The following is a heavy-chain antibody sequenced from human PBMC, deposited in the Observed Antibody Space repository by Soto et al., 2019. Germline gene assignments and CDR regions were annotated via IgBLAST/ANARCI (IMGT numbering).Heavy chain of an antibody. J-gene: IGHJ4*02. D-gene: IGHD1-26*01. Sequence: QVQLQESGPGLVKPSQTLSLTCTVSRGSISSGGYCWSWIRQHPGEGLEWIGYIYDTGSTSYNPSLKSRVTISVDTSTNQFSLQLSSVTAADTAVYYCTRRELGTKVDSWGQGTLVTVSS. CDR1: RGSISSGGYC. V-gene: IGHV4-31*03. CDR2: IYDTGST. CDR3: TRRELGTKVDS.